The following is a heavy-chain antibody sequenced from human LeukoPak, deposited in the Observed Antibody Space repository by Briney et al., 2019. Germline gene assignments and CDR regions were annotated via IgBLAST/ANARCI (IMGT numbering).Heavy chain of an antibody. CDR1: GFTFSTYE. J-gene: IGHJ4*02. D-gene: IGHD4-17*01. Sequence: PGGSLRLSCAASGFTFSTYEMSWVRQAPGKGLEWVANIKQDGSEKYYVDSVKGRFTISRDNAKNSLYLQMNSLRAEDTAVYYCAREMTTVTSFDYWGQGTLVTVSS. V-gene: IGHV3-7*01. CDR3: AREMTTVTSFDY. CDR2: IKQDGSEK.